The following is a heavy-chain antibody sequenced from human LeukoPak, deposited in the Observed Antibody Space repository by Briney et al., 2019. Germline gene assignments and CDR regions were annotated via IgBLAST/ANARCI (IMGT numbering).Heavy chain of an antibody. J-gene: IGHJ4*02. Sequence: ASVKVSCKASGGTFSSYAISWARQAPGQGLEWMGGIIPILDTANYAQKFQGRVTITTDESTSTAYMELSSLRSEDTAVYYCARERIFYGSGSYGLAGLFDYWGQGTLVTVSS. CDR1: GGTFSSYA. CDR3: ARERIFYGSGSYGLAGLFDY. D-gene: IGHD3-10*01. V-gene: IGHV1-69*05. CDR2: IIPILDTA.